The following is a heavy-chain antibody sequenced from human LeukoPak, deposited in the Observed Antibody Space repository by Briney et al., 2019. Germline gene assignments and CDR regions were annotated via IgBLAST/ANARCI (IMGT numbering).Heavy chain of an antibody. D-gene: IGHD2-21*02. J-gene: IGHJ4*02. V-gene: IGHV4-34*01. CDR3: ARAAYCGGDCYLFDY. Sequence: SETLSLTCAVYGGSFSGYYWTWIRQPPGKGLEWIGEINHSGSTYYNSSLKSRVTISVDTSKNQFSLKLSSLTAADTAVYYCARAAYCGGDCYLFDYRGQGTLVTVFS. CDR1: GGSFSGYY. CDR2: INHSGST.